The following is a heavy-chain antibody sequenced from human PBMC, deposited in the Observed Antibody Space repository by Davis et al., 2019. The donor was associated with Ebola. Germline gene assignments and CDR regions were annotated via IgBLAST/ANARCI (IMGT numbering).Heavy chain of an antibody. J-gene: IGHJ3*02. V-gene: IGHV4-4*02. Sequence: PSETLSLTCAVSGGSISSSNWWSWVRQPPGKGLEWIGEIYHSGSTNYNPSLKSRVTISVDKSKNQFSLKLSSVTAADTAVYYCASFSWELSVHDAFDIWGQGTMVTVSS. CDR3: ASFSWELSVHDAFDI. D-gene: IGHD1-26*01. CDR2: IYHSGST. CDR1: GGSISSSNW.